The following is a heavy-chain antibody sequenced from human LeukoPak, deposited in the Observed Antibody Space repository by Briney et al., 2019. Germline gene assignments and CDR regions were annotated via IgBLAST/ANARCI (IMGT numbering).Heavy chain of an antibody. CDR1: GGSISSYY. J-gene: IGHJ5*02. CDR3: ARVGPDYFDYNWFDP. Sequence: SETLSLTCTVSGGSISSYYWSWIRQPPGKGLEWIGYVYYSGNTNYNPSLKSRVTISIDTSKNQFSLRLSSVTAADTAVYYCARVGPDYFDYNWFDPWGQGTLVTVSS. V-gene: IGHV4-59*08. D-gene: IGHD2/OR15-2a*01. CDR2: VYYSGNT.